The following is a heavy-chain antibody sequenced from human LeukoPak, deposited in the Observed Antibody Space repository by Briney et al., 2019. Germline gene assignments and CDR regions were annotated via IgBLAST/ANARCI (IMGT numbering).Heavy chain of an antibody. CDR2: ISSSSGYI. D-gene: IGHD3-22*01. Sequence: GGSLRLSCAASGFTFSRYNMNWVRQAPGKGLEWVSYISSSSGYIYYADLVKGRFTISRDNAKKSLYLQMNSLRAEDTAVYYCAREVYDSKFLLDNWGQGTLVTVSS. CDR1: GFTFSRYN. CDR3: AREVYDSKFLLDN. J-gene: IGHJ4*02. V-gene: IGHV3-21*01.